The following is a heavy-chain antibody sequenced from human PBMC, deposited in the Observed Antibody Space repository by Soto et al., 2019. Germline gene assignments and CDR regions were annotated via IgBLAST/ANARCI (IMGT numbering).Heavy chain of an antibody. CDR2: ISWNSGSI. Sequence: GGSLRLSCAASGFTFDDYAMHWVRQAPGKGLEWVSGISWNSGSIGYADSVKGRFTISRDNAKNSLYLQMNSLRAEDTALYYCAKALGSSWYDSYYYYYMDVWGKGTTVTVSS. CDR1: GFTFDDYA. CDR3: AKALGSSWYDSYYYYYMDV. D-gene: IGHD6-13*01. V-gene: IGHV3-9*01. J-gene: IGHJ6*03.